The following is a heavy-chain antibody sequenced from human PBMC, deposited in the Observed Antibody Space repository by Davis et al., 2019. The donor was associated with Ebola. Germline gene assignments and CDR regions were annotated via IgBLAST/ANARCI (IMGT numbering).Heavy chain of an antibody. J-gene: IGHJ4*02. V-gene: IGHV3-23*01. CDR1: GFTFSSYS. D-gene: IGHD3-10*01. CDR2: ISGSGGST. CDR3: AIARNYYGSQPIDY. Sequence: GESLKISCAASGFTFSSYSMNWVRQAPGKGLEWVSVISGSGGSTYYADSVKGRFTISRDTSKNTLYLQMSSLRAEDTAVYYCAIARNYYGSQPIDYWGQGTLVTVSS.